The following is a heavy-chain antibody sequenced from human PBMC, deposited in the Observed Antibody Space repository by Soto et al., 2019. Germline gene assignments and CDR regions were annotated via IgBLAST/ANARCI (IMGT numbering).Heavy chain of an antibody. J-gene: IGHJ6*02. CDR3: SAGITLVRGVFAYGLDV. V-gene: IGHV1-18*01. CDR2: IAPYNGMT. Sequence: QAQLVQSGGEVKKPGASVKVTCKASGYSFITFGITWVRQAPGQGLEWMGWIAPYNGMTNFAQKLQGRFIMTTDTSTYTASMELRSLRPDDTAVYYCSAGITLVRGVFAYGLDVWGQGTTVTVSS. D-gene: IGHD3-10*01. CDR1: GYSFITFG.